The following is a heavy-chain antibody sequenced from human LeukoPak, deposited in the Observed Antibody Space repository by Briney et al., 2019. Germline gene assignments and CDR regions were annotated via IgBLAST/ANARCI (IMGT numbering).Heavy chain of an antibody. CDR2: INPNSGGT. D-gene: IGHD2-15*01. CDR1: GYTFTGYY. CDR3: AREVIGGSCCNFDY. V-gene: IGHV1-2*04. J-gene: IGHJ4*02. Sequence: ASVKVSCKASGYTFTGYYMHWVRQAPGQGLEWMGWINPNSGGTNYAQKFQGWVTMTRDTSISTAYMELGRLRSDDTAVYYCAREVIGGSCCNFDYWGQGTLVTVSS.